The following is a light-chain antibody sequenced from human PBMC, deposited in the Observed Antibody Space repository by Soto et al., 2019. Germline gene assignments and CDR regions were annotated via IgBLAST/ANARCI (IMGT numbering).Light chain of an antibody. CDR1: QSISSW. J-gene: IGKJ1*01. CDR3: QQYNSYSRT. Sequence: DIQMTQSPSTLSASVGDRVTITCRASQSISSWLAWYQQKPGKAPKLLIYKASSLESVVPSRFSGSGSGTEFTLTISSLQHDDFATYYCQQYNSYSRTFGQGTKVEIK. V-gene: IGKV1-5*03. CDR2: KAS.